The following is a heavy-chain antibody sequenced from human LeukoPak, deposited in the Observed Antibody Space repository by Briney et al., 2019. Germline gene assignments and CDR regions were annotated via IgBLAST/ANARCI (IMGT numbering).Heavy chain of an antibody. Sequence: GTSLRLSCAASGFTFSNFAMHWVRQAPGKGLEWVAIISYDGGNKYFADSIKGRFTISRDNSKKTLYLQMNTLRAEDTAVYYCVREVSAWPKNWFDPWGQGTLVTVSS. J-gene: IGHJ5*02. CDR1: GFTFSNFA. CDR2: ISYDGGNK. V-gene: IGHV3-30-3*01. D-gene: IGHD3-3*01. CDR3: VREVSAWPKNWFDP.